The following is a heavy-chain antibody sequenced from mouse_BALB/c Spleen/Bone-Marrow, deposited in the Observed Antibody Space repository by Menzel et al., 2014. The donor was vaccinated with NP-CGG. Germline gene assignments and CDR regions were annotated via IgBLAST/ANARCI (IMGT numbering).Heavy chain of an antibody. D-gene: IGHD1-1*01. V-gene: IGHV3-1*02. CDR3: VRETKVVADFDY. J-gene: IGHJ2*01. CDR2: IHYSGNT. CDR1: GYSITSGYG. Sequence: EVQLQQSGPDLVKPSQSLSLTCTVTGYSITSGYGWHWIRQFPGNKLEWMGYIHYSGNTDYNPSPKSRISITRDTSKNQFFLQLNSVTTEDTATYYCVRETKVVADFDYWGQGTTLTVSS.